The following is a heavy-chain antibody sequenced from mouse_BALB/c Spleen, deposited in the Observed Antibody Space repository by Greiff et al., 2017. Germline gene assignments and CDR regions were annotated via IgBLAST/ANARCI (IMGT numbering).Heavy chain of an antibody. J-gene: IGHJ3*01. CDR3: ARQYGNYVGFAY. V-gene: IGHV5-17*02. CDR1: GFTFSSFG. Sequence: EVKLMESGGGLVQPGGSRKLSCAASGFTFSSFGMHWVRQAPEKGLEWVAYISSGSSTIYYADTVKGRFTISRDNPKNTLFLQMTSLRSEDTAMYYCARQYGNYVGFAYWGQGTLVTVSA. D-gene: IGHD2-10*02. CDR2: ISSGSSTI.